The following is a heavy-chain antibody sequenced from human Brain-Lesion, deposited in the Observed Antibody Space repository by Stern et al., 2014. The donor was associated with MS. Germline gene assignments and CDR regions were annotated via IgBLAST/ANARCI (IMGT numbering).Heavy chain of an antibody. CDR1: GYIFTGYY. Sequence: QVQLVQSGAEVKKPGASVKVSCKTSGYIFTGYYIHWVRQAPGQGLEWMAWINTNTGGTKYAQKFQGRVAIGRDTSISTAYVELSSLTSDDTAVYYCARDQRGITIFGVVTDYYYLGMDVWGQGTTVTVSS. J-gene: IGHJ6*02. CDR3: ARDQRGITIFGVVTDYYYLGMDV. D-gene: IGHD3-3*01. V-gene: IGHV1-2*02. CDR2: INTNTGGT.